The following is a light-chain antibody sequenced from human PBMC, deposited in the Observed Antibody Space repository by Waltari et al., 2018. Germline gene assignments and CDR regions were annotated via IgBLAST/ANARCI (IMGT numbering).Light chain of an antibody. CDR1: HIGRKT. J-gene: IGLJ3*02. V-gene: IGLV3-9*01. Sequence: SYDLTQPLSVSVALGQTDRITCGESHIGRKTVHGYQEKPGLAPVLVIYRDNQRPSGIADRFSGSNSGNMATLTITTAQVGDEADYYCQVWDSSTVVFGAGTKLTVL. CDR2: RDN. CDR3: QVWDSSTVV.